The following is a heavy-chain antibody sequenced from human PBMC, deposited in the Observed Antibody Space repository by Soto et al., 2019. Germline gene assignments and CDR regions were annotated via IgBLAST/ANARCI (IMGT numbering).Heavy chain of an antibody. CDR3: GWYEPPYYFDY. CDR1: GGSISSSSYY. V-gene: IGHV4-39*01. J-gene: IGHJ4*02. D-gene: IGHD6-13*01. Sequence: QLQLQESGPGLVKPSETLSLTCTVSGGSISSSSYYWGWIRQPPGKGLEWIGSIYYSGITYSNPSLKSRVTISVDTSKNQVSLKLSSVTAADTAVYYCGWYEPPYYFDYWGQGTLVTVSS. CDR2: IYYSGIT.